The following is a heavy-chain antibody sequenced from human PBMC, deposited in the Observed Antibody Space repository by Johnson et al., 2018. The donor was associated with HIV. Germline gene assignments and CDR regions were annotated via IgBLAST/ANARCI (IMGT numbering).Heavy chain of an antibody. V-gene: IGHV3-9*01. J-gene: IGHJ3*02. CDR3: ARGNSVAARIGAFDI. D-gene: IGHD6-6*01. CDR1: GFTFDDYA. Sequence: VQLVESGGGLIQPGRSLRLSCAASGFTFDDYAMHWVRQVPGKGLEWVSGISWNSGSIGYADSVKGRFTISRDNSKNTLYLQMNSLRAEDTAVYYCARGNSVAARIGAFDIWGQGTMVTVSS. CDR2: ISWNSGSI.